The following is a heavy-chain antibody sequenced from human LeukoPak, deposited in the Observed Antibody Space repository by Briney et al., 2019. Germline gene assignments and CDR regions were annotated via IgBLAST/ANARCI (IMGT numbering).Heavy chain of an antibody. J-gene: IGHJ5*02. D-gene: IGHD2-2*01. CDR3: ARDSVDIVVVPAAINWFDP. V-gene: IGHV1-69*01. CDR2: IIPIFGTA. Sequence: GSSVKVSYKASGGTFSSYAISWVRQAPGQGLEWMGGIIPIFGTANYAQKFQGRVTITADESTSTAYMELSSLRSEDTAVYYCARDSVDIVVVPAAINWFDPWGQGTLVTVSS. CDR1: GGTFSSYA.